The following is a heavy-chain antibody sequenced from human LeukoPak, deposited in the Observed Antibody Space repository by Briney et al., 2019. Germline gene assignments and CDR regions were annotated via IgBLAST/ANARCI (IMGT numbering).Heavy chain of an antibody. J-gene: IGHJ4*02. CDR1: GFIFSNAW. Sequence: GGSLRLSCAASGFIFSNAWMNWVRQAPGMGLEWVGRVTIRTDGGTTDYAAPVKGRFTISRDDSIDTLYLQMNSLRTEDTAVYYCTTERGYSGSRIFDYWGQGSLVTVSS. V-gene: IGHV3-15*01. CDR3: TTERGYSGSRIFDY. CDR2: VTIRTDGGTT. D-gene: IGHD1-26*01.